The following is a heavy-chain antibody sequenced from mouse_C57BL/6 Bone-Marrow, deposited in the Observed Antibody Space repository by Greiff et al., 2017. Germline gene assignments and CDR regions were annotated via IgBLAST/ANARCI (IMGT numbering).Heavy chain of an antibody. CDR1: GHTFTSYW. D-gene: IGHD2-4*01. CDR2: IDPSDSYT. CDR3: ARDDYGYFDY. J-gene: IGHJ2*01. Sequence: VQLQQPGAELVKPGASVKLSCKASGHTFTSYWMQCVNQRPGQGLEWIGEIDPSDSYTNYNQKFKGKATLTVDTSSSTAYMQLSSLTSEDSAVYYCARDDYGYFDYWGQGTTLTVSS. V-gene: IGHV1-50*01.